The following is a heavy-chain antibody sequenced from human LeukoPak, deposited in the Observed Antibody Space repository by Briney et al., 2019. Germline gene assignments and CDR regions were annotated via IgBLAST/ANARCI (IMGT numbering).Heavy chain of an antibody. CDR3: ARVNGYHFDY. D-gene: IGHD5-24*01. V-gene: IGHV3-48*03. CDR2: ISGSGGNI. CDR1: GFTFSTYD. J-gene: IGHJ4*02. Sequence: GGSLRLSCAASGFTFSTYDMKWVRQAPGKGLEWVSHISGSGGNIGYADSVKGRFTVSRDNAKNSLYLQMNSLRAEDTAVYYCARVNGYHFDYWGQGTLVTVSS.